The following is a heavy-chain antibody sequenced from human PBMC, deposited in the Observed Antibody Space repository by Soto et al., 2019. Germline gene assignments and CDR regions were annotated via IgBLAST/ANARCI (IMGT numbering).Heavy chain of an antibody. D-gene: IGHD2-21*02. J-gene: IGHJ4*02. V-gene: IGHV3-23*01. CDR1: GFTFSAYA. Sequence: EVQLLESGGDLVQPGGSLRLSCAASGFTFSAYAMSWVRQAPGKGLEWVAAISGSGGNKYYADSVKGRFTLSRDNSKNTLYMQMNSLRAEDTAVYYCAKMCGGDCYSYFDYWGQGTLVTVSS. CDR3: AKMCGGDCYSYFDY. CDR2: ISGSGGNK.